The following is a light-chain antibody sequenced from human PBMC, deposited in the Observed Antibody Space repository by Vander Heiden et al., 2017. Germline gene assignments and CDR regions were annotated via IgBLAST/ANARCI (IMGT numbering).Light chain of an antibody. CDR2: GAS. J-gene: IGKJ2*01. V-gene: IGKV3-20*01. Sequence: EIVLTPSPGTLSLSPGERATLSCRASQSVSSYLAWYQQKPGQAPRLLIYGASSRATGIPDRFSGSGSGTDFTLTISRLEPEDFAVYYCQFYGSSPIYTFGQGTKVEIK. CDR1: QSVSSY. CDR3: QFYGSSPIYT.